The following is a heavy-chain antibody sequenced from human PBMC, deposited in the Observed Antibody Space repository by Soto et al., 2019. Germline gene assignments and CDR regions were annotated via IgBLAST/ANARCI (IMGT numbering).Heavy chain of an antibody. V-gene: IGHV3-7*01. Sequence: GGSLRLSCAASGFTFSSYWMSWVRQAPGKGLEWVANIKQDGSEKYYVDSVKGRFTISRDNAKNSLYLQMNSRRAEDTAVYYCARRKTGDPQGLDYYYMDVWGKGTTVTVSS. J-gene: IGHJ6*03. D-gene: IGHD7-27*01. CDR1: GFTFSSYW. CDR2: IKQDGSEK. CDR3: ARRKTGDPQGLDYYYMDV.